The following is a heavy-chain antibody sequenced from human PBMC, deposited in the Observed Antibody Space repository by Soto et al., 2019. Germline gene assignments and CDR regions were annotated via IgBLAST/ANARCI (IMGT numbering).Heavy chain of an antibody. J-gene: IGHJ4*02. Sequence: HVQLVQSGAEVKKPGSAVKVSCRASGGTFNRHAISWGRQAPGQGLEWLGGINPLLNKVNYVEKLQGRVTITADESTTTVYMELSSLTSEDTAVYFCARDQGGTRGYSGYDAFDYWGQGTLVTVSS. D-gene: IGHD5-12*01. CDR2: INPLLNKV. CDR1: GGTFNRHA. V-gene: IGHV1-69*01. CDR3: ARDQGGTRGYSGYDAFDY.